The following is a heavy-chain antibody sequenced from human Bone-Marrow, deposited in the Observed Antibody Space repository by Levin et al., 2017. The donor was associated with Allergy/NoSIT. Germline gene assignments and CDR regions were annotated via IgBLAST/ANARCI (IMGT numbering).Heavy chain of an antibody. J-gene: IGHJ5*02. CDR3: ARDDGSGSYIWLDP. CDR2: ISGNTGNT. CDR1: GYNFQKYG. D-gene: IGHD3-10*01. V-gene: IGHV1-18*01. Sequence: TGGSLRLSCKTSGYNFQKYGMTWVRQAPGQGLEWMGWISGNTGNTKDSPRFQGRVTMTTDTSMSTAYMELRSLVSDDTAVYFCARDDGSGSYIWLDPWGQGTLVTVSS.